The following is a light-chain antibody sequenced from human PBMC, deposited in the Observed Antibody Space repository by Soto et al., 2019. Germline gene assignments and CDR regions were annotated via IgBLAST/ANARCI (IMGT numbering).Light chain of an antibody. CDR3: QQYRSPPWT. J-gene: IGKJ1*01. Sequence: EIVLTQSPGTLSVSPGERATLSCRASQSVSSKLAWYPQKPGQAPRPLIDGASTRAIGIPARFSGSGSGTDFTLTISRLAPEDFAVYYCQQYRSPPWTFAQGTKV. V-gene: IGKV3-20*01. CDR2: GAS. CDR1: QSVSSK.